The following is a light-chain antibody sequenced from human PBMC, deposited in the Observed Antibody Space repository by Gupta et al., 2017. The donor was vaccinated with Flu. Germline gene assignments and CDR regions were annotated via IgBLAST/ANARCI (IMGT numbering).Light chain of an antibody. V-gene: IGLV3-1*01. CDR2: QDS. CDR1: QLGDKY. CDR3: QAWDSSTLYV. J-gene: IGLJ1*01. Sequence: SYELTQPPSVSVSPGQTASITCSGDQLGDKYACWYQQKPGQSPVLVIYQDSKRPSGIPERFSGSNSGNTATLTISGTQAMDEAYYYCQAWDSSTLYVFGTGTKVTVL.